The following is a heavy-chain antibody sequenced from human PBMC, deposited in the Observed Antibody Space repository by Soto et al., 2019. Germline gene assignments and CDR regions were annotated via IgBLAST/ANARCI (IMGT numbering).Heavy chain of an antibody. CDR2: IWYDGSNK. CDR1: GFTFSSYG. D-gene: IGHD2-2*01. J-gene: IGHJ6*02. V-gene: IGHV3-33*01. Sequence: QVQLVESGGGVVQPGRSLRLSCAASGFTFSSYGMHWVRQAPGKGLEWVAVIWYDGSNKYYADSVKGRFTISRDNSKNTLYLQMNSLRAEDTAVYYCARVVVPAAIDYGMDVWGQGTTVTVSS. CDR3: ARVVVPAAIDYGMDV.